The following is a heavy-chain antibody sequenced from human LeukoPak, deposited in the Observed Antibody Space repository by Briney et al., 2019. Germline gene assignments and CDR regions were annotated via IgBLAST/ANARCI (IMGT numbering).Heavy chain of an antibody. D-gene: IGHD6-13*01. J-gene: IGHJ5*02. CDR3: ARHPIAAGGAYNWFDP. CDR1: GYSFTSHW. V-gene: IGHV5-51*01. Sequence: GESLKISCKGSGYGSGYSFTSHWIAWVRQMPGKGLEWMGIIYPRDSNTIYSPSFQGQVTISVDTSINTAYLQWISLKALDTAMYYCARHPIAAGGAYNWFDPWGQGTLVTVSS. CDR2: IYPRDSNT.